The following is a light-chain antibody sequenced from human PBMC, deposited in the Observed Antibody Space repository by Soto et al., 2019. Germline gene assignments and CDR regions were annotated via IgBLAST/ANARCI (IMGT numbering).Light chain of an antibody. CDR2: GVS. V-gene: IGKV3-15*01. Sequence: EIVMTQSPATLSVSPGERATLSCRASQNVGTKLAWYQQKPGQAPSLLIYGVSTRATGIPTRFSGSGSGRQFTLTISSLQSEDFAVYYCQQYNNWPQTFGQGTKVEIK. J-gene: IGKJ1*01. CDR3: QQYNNWPQT. CDR1: QNVGTK.